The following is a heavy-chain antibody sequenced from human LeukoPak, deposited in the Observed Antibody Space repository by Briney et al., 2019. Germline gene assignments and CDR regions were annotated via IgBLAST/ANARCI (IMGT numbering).Heavy chain of an antibody. D-gene: IGHD4-11*01. V-gene: IGHV3-74*01. CDR3: VRDPSNSGNWFYL. Sequence: AGSLRLSCAASGLTLRAYCMHWVRQAPGKGLVWVSRLGTDGTYTNYADSVTGRFTISRDNAKNTLYLQMDSLRAEDTSFYYCVRDPSNSGNWFYLWGQRTLVTVSS. CDR1: GLTLRAYC. J-gene: IGHJ5*02. CDR2: LGTDGTYT.